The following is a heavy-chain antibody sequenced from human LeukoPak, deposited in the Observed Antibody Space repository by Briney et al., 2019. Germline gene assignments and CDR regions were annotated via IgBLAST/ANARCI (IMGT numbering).Heavy chain of an antibody. CDR2: INHSGST. CDR1: DDSFSGYF. CDR3: ARGSKRITMLVVVLDY. V-gene: IGHV4-34*01. D-gene: IGHD3-22*01. J-gene: IGHJ4*02. Sequence: PSETLSLTCVVYDDSFSGYFWSWIRQPPGKGLEWIGEINHSGSTNYNPSLKSRVTILVDTSKNQFSLKLSSVTAADTAVYYCARGSKRITMLVVVLDYWGQGTLVTVSS.